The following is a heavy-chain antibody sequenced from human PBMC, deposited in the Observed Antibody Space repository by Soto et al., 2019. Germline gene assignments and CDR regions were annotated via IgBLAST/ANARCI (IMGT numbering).Heavy chain of an antibody. V-gene: IGHV1-69*13. CDR3: ARDQDGLFDY. D-gene: IGHD2-15*01. CDR2: IIPISGTA. J-gene: IGHJ4*02. CDR1: GGTFSSYA. Sequence: GASVKVSCKASGGTFSSYAISWVRQAPGQGLEWMGGIIPISGTANYAQKFQGRVTITADESTSTAYMELSSLRSEDTAVYYCARDQDGLFDYWGQETLVTVSS.